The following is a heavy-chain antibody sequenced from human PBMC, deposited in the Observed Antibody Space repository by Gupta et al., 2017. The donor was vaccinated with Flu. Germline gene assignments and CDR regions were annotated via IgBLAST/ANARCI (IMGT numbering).Heavy chain of an antibody. J-gene: IGHJ5*02. V-gene: IGHV4-39*01. CDR2: IYYSGST. D-gene: IGHD5-12*01. CDR1: GGSISSSSYY. CDR3: ARRGGYVFSWWFDP. Sequence: GGSISSSSYYWGWIRQPPGKGLEWIGSIYYSGSTYYNPSLKSRVTISVDTSKNQFSLKLSSVTAADTAVYYCARRGGYVFSWWFDPWGQGTLGTVSS.